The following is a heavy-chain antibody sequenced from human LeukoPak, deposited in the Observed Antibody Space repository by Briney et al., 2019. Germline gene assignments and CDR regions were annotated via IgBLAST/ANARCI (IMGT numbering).Heavy chain of an antibody. CDR3: AGSKIGVYYYYGMDV. J-gene: IGHJ6*02. CDR2: INYSGTT. V-gene: IGHV4-59*08. CDR1: GDSISSYY. D-gene: IGHD3-10*01. Sequence: SETLSLTCTVSGDSISSYYCSWIRQPPGKGLEWIGYINYSGTTNYKPSLKSRVTISVGTSKNQFSLKLSSVTAADTAVYYRAGSKIGVYYYYGMDVWGQGTTVTVSS.